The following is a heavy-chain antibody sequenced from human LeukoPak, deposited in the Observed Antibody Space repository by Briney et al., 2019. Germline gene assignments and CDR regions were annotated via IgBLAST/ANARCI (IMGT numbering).Heavy chain of an antibody. Sequence: EGSLRLSCAASGFTFSSYWMSWVRQAPGKGLEWVGRIKSKTDGGTTDYAAPVKGRFTISRDDSKNTLYLQMNSLKTEDTAVYYCTRLYSGYSDAFDIWGQGTMVTVSS. CDR1: GFTFSSYW. CDR3: TRLYSGYSDAFDI. CDR2: IKSKTDGGTT. D-gene: IGHD5-12*01. J-gene: IGHJ3*02. V-gene: IGHV3-15*01.